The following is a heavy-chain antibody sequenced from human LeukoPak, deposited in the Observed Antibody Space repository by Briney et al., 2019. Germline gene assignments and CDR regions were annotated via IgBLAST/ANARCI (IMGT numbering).Heavy chain of an antibody. CDR2: INPNSGGT. CDR3: ARATAARRVGAFDI. J-gene: IGHJ3*02. V-gene: IGHV1-2*02. D-gene: IGHD6-6*01. CDR1: GYTFTGYY. Sequence: ASVKVSCKASGYTFTGYYMHWVRQAPGQGLEWMGWINPNSGGTNYAQRFQGRVTMTRDTSISTAYMELSRLRSDDTAVYYCARATAARRVGAFDIWGQGTMVTVSS.